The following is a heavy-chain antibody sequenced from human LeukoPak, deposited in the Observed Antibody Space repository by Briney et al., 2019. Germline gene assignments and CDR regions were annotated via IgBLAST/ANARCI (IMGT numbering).Heavy chain of an antibody. J-gene: IGHJ6*03. CDR1: GYTFTGYY. CDR2: INPNSGGT. V-gene: IGHV1-2*06. CDR3: AREPTYSGSYYYYYMDV. Sequence: ASVKVSCKASGYTFTGYYMHWVRQAPGQGLEWMRRINPNSGGTNYAQKFQGRVTMTRDTSISTAYMELSRLRSDDTAVYYCAREPTYSGSYYYYYMDVWGKGTTVTVSS. D-gene: IGHD1-26*01.